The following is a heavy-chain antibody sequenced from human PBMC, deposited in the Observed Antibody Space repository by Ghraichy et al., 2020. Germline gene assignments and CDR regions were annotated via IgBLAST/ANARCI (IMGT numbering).Heavy chain of an antibody. V-gene: IGHV3-30*18. J-gene: IGHJ6*02. Sequence: LSLTCAASGFTFSSYGMHWVRQAPGKGLEWVAVISYDGSNKYYADSVKGRFTISRDNSKNTLYLQMNSLRAEDTAVYYCAKDLRFLEWLLSSYGMDVWGQGTTVTVSS. CDR1: GFTFSSYG. CDR3: AKDLRFLEWLLSSYGMDV. D-gene: IGHD3-3*01. CDR2: ISYDGSNK.